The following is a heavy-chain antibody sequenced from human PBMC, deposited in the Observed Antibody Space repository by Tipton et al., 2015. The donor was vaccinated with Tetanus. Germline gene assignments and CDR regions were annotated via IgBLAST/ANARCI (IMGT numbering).Heavy chain of an antibody. CDR2: IYYSGST. Sequence: SFGDYAMSWFRQAPGKGLESIGYIYYSGSTYYNPSLKSRVTISVDTSKNQFSLRLSSVTAADTAVYYCARDHGITWGGMGYYYGMDVWGQGTTVTVSS. D-gene: IGHD3-16*01. CDR3: ARDHGITWGGMGYYYGMDV. J-gene: IGHJ6*02. CDR1: SFGDYA. V-gene: IGHV4-30-4*08.